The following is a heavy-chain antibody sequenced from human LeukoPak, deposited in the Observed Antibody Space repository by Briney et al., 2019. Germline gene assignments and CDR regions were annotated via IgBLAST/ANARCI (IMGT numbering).Heavy chain of an antibody. CDR3: ARRVYSSRWPLFDY. CDR1: GYSFTIYW. CDR2: IYPGDSDT. D-gene: IGHD6-13*01. V-gene: IGHV5-51*03. J-gene: IGHJ4*02. Sequence: PAESLKIASKGSGYSFTIYWIGWVRHMPGKGLERMGIIYPGDSDTRYSRSFQGQVTISADKSIRTSYLRWSSLMASRTAMYSCARRVYSSRWPLFDYWGQGTLVTVSS.